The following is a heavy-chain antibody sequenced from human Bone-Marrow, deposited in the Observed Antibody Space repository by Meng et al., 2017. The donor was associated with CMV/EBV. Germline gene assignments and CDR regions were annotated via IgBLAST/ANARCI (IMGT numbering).Heavy chain of an antibody. Sequence: GSLRLSCAVYGGSFSGYYWSWIRQPPGKGLEWIGEINHSGSTNYNPSLKSRVTISVDTSKNQFSLKLSSVTAADTAVYYCARGQDWSESYPSWGQGTLVAFSS. J-gene: IGHJ4*02. CDR1: GGSFSGYY. D-gene: IGHD1-26*01. V-gene: IGHV4-34*01. CDR3: ARGQDWSESYPS. CDR2: INHSGST.